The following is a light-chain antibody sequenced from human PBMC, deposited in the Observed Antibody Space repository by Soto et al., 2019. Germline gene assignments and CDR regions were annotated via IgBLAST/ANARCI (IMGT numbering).Light chain of an antibody. Sequence: IRMTQSPSTLSGSVGDRVTITCRASQTISTRLAWYQQKPGKAPKVLIYDASSWAGGVPSRFSGSGSGTEFTLTISSLQPDDFATYYCQQYNSNSLLTFGGGTKVDIK. CDR2: DAS. V-gene: IGKV1-5*01. CDR1: QTISTR. CDR3: QQYNSNSLLT. J-gene: IGKJ4*01.